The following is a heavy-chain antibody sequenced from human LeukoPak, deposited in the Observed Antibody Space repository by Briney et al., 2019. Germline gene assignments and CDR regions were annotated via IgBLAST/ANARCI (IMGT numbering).Heavy chain of an antibody. Sequence: GGSLRLSCAASGFTFDDYAMHWFRQAPGKGLEWVSGISWNSGNIGYADSVKGRFTISRGNAKNSLYLQMNSLRAEDTAVYYCARDRRSTSTSNTNWFDPWGQGTLVTVSS. D-gene: IGHD2-2*01. CDR1: GFTFDDYA. CDR3: ARDRRSTSTSNTNWFDP. J-gene: IGHJ5*02. CDR2: ISWNSGNI. V-gene: IGHV3-9*01.